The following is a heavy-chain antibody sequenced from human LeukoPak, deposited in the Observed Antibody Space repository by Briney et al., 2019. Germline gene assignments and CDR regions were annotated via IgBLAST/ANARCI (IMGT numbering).Heavy chain of an antibody. CDR1: GFSVSNYY. J-gene: IGHJ4*02. CDR2: IRDSGET. D-gene: IGHD3-16*02. Sequence: GGSLRLSCAGSGFSVSNYYMSWVRQAPGKGLEWVSLIRDSGETFYADSVRGRFTISRDNSKNTLYLHMNSLRAEDTAVYYCAKERAGYTNPYYFDYWGQGTLVTVSS. V-gene: IGHV3-53*01. CDR3: AKERAGYTNPYYFDY.